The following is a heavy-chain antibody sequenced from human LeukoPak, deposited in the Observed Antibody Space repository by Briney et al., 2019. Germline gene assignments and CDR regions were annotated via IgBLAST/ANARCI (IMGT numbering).Heavy chain of an antibody. V-gene: IGHV4-59*01. CDR1: GGSLSSYY. D-gene: IGHD3-9*01. Sequence: SETLSLTCTVSGGSLSSYYWSWIRQPPGKGLEWIGYIYYSGSTNYNPSLKSRVTISVDTSKNQFSLKLSSVTAADTAVYYCARVRKGYFDWLLFDYWGQGTLVTVSS. J-gene: IGHJ4*02. CDR3: ARVRKGYFDWLLFDY. CDR2: IYYSGST.